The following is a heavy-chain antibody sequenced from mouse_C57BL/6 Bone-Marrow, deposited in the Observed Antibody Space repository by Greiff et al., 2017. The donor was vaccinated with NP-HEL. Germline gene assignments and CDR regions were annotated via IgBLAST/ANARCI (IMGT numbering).Heavy chain of an antibody. D-gene: IGHD1-1*01. CDR3: TGGNAMDY. V-gene: IGHV14-4*01. CDR1: GFNIKDDY. CDR2: IDPENGDT. J-gene: IGHJ4*01. Sequence: DVQLQESGAELVRPGASVKLSCTASGFNIKDDYMHWVKQRPEQGLEWIGWIDPENGDTEYASKFQGKATITADTSSNTAYLQLSSLTSEDTAVYYCTGGNAMDYWGQGTSVTVSS.